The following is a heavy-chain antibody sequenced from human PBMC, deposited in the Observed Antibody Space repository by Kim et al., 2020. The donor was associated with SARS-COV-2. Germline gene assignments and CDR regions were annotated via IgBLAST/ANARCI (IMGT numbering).Heavy chain of an antibody. V-gene: IGHV5-51*01. CDR3: ARNYYDSSGYYVHYYYYGMVS. CDR1: GYSFTSYW. CDR2: ISPGASDT. Sequence: GESLKISCKGSGYSFTSYWIGWVRQMPGKGLAWMGIISPGASDTRYSPSFQGPVTISADKSISTAYLQWSSLKASDPAMYYCARNYYDSSGYYVHYYYYGMVSRGEGTTVTVSS. J-gene: IGHJ6*04. D-gene: IGHD3-22*01.